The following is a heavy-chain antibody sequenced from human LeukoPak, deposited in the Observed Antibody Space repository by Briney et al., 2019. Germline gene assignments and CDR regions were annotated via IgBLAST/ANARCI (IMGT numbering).Heavy chain of an antibody. CDR2: ISGSGSTI. V-gene: IGHV3-48*03. CDR3: AKSDCSSTNCYGIDY. J-gene: IGHJ4*02. D-gene: IGHD2-2*01. Sequence: GGSLRLSCAASGFTFSNYEMNWVRQAPGKGLEWVSYISGSGSTIYYADSVKGRFTISRDNSKNTLYLQMNSLRAEDTAIYYCAKSDCSSTNCYGIDYWGQGTLVTVSS. CDR1: GFTFSNYE.